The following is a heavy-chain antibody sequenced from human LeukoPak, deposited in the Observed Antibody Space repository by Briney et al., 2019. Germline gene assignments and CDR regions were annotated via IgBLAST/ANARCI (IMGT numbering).Heavy chain of an antibody. CDR2: IYYSGST. D-gene: IGHD4-17*01. CDR1: GGSISSYY. V-gene: IGHV4-59*01. Sequence: SETLSLTCTVSGGSISSYYWSWIRQPPGKGLEWIGYIYYSGSTNYNPSLKSRVTISVDTSKNQFSLKLSSVTAADTPVYYCARSDYGDYSWFDPWGQGTLVTVSS. CDR3: ARSDYGDYSWFDP. J-gene: IGHJ5*02.